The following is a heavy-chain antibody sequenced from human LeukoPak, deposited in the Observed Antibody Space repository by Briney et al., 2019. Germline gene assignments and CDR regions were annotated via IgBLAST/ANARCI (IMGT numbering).Heavy chain of an antibody. J-gene: IGHJ6*03. V-gene: IGHV3-21*01. Sequence: GGSLRLSCAASGFTFSNQAMSWVRQAPGKGLEWVSSISSSSSYIYYADSVKGRFTISRDNAKNSLYLQMNSLRAEDTAVYYCARGDSSGYYWGDYYYYMDVWGKGTTVTVSS. D-gene: IGHD3-22*01. CDR1: GFTFSNQA. CDR2: ISSSSSYI. CDR3: ARGDSSGYYWGDYYYYMDV.